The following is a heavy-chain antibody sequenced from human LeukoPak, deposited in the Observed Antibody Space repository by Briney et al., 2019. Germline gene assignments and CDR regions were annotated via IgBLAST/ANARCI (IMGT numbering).Heavy chain of an antibody. CDR3: ARFCPPRLRCGVAAAGSYYYYGMDV. D-gene: IGHD6-13*01. CDR2: MNPKSGNT. Sequence: ASVSVSYKASGYTLTIYDIKWVRQARGQGGEGGGWMNPKSGNTKYTQKLEGRDTMTTDTSTSTAYMELRSLRSDDTAVYYCARFCPPRLRCGVAAAGSYYYYGMDVWGQGTTVTVSS. CDR1: GYTLTIYD. J-gene: IGHJ6*02. V-gene: IGHV1-18*01.